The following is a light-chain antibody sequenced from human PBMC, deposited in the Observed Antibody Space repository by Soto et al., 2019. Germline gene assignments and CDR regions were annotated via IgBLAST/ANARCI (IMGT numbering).Light chain of an antibody. V-gene: IGKV3-20*01. CDR1: ERVSNSY. CDR2: ATS. Sequence: VLTQSPDTLSLSPGERATLSCRASERVSNSYLAWYQQKFGEAPRLLLSATSKRAAGIPDRFSGSGSGTDFTLTISRVEPEDFGVYYCQQFGTSPPKTF. CDR3: QQFGTSPPKT. J-gene: IGKJ2*01.